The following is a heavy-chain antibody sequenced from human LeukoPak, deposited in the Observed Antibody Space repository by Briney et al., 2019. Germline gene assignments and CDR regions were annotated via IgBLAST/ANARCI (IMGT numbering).Heavy chain of an antibody. D-gene: IGHD6-13*01. CDR2: IYTSGST. J-gene: IGHJ5*02. CDR3: ARDRGSSWSPNNWFDP. CDR1: GGSISSGSYY. V-gene: IGHV4-61*02. Sequence: SQTLSLTCTVSGGSISSGSYYWSWIRQPAGKGLEWIGRIYTSGSTNYNPSLKSRVTMSVDTSKNQFSLKLSSVTAADTAVYYCARDRGSSWSPNNWFDPWGQGTLVTVSS.